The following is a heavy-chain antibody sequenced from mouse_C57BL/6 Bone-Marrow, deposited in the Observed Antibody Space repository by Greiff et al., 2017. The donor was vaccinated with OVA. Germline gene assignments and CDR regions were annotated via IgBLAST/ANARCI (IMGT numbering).Heavy chain of an antibody. CDR2: IYPRSGNT. J-gene: IGHJ3*01. D-gene: IGHD2-5*01. CDR1: GYTFTSYG. V-gene: IGHV1-81*01. Sequence: VQLQQSGAELARPGASVKLSCKASGYTFTSYGISWVKQRTGQGLEWIGEIYPRSGNTYYNVKFKGKATLTADKSSSTAYMELRSLTSEDSAVYFCARSRDSNYSYWGQGTLVTVSA. CDR3: ARSRDSNYSY.